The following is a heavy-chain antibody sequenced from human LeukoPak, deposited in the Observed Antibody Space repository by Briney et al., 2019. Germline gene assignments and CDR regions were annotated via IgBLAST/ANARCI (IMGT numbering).Heavy chain of an antibody. CDR3: ARVYYSNSYDYWYFDL. V-gene: IGHV4-39*07. D-gene: IGHD6-13*01. Sequence: PSETLSLTCTVSGGSISSSSYYWGWIRQPPGKGLEWIGSIFYSGSTYYNPSLKSRVTISVDTSKNQFSLKLSSVTAADTAVYYCARVYYSNSYDYWYFDLWGRGTLVTVSS. J-gene: IGHJ2*01. CDR2: IFYSGST. CDR1: GGSISSSSYY.